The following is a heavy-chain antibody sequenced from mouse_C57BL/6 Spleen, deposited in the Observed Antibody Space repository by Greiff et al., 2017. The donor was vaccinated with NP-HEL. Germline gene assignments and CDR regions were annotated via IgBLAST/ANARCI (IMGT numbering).Heavy chain of an antibody. Sequence: VQLQESGPGLVAPSQSLSITCTVSGFSLTSYGVHWVRQPPGKGLEWLVVIWSDGSTTYNSALKSRLSISKDNSKSQVFLKMNHLQTDDTAMYYCAHSSGYGYYAMDYWGQGTSVTVSS. CDR1: GFSLTSYG. V-gene: IGHV2-6*03. D-gene: IGHD3-2*02. CDR2: IWSDGST. J-gene: IGHJ4*01. CDR3: AHSSGYGYYAMDY.